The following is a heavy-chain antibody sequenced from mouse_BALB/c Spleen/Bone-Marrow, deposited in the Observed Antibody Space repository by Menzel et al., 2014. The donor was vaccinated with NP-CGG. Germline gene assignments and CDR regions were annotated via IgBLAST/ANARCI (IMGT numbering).Heavy chain of an antibody. CDR1: GFTFSSYT. CDR3: TRDLYDGYYYYAMDY. Sequence: EVMLVESGGGLVKPGGSLKLSCADSGFTFSSYTMSWVRQTPEKRLEWVATISSGGSYTYYTDSVKGRFTISRDNAKNTLYLQMSSLKSEDTAMYYCTRDLYDGYYYYAMDYWGQGTSVTVSS. D-gene: IGHD2-3*01. V-gene: IGHV5-6-4*01. J-gene: IGHJ4*01. CDR2: ISSGGSYT.